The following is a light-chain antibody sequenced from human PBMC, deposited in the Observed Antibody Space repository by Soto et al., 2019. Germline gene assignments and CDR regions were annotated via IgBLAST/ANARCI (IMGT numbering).Light chain of an antibody. V-gene: IGLV1-40*01. CDR2: GNS. Sequence: QSALTQPPSVSGAPGQRVTISCTGSSSNIGAGYDVPWYQQLPGTAPKLLIYGNSNRPSGVPDRFSGSKSGTSASLAITGLQAEDEADYYCQSYDSSLSGYVVFGGGTKVTVL. J-gene: IGLJ2*01. CDR3: QSYDSSLSGYVV. CDR1: SSNIGAGYD.